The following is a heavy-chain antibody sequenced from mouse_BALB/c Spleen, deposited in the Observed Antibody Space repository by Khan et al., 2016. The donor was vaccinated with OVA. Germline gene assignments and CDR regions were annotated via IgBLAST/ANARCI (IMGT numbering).Heavy chain of an antibody. CDR2: IWAGGST. D-gene: IGHD1-3*01. Sequence: VPLQESGPGLVAPSQSLSITCTVSGVSLTSYGVYWVRQPPGMGLEWLGVIWAGGSTNYNSVLMSSLSISKAHSKSQGFLKMNSLQTNDTARYCCARHQDIWGQGTTLTITS. J-gene: IGHJ2*01. CDR3: ARHQDI. V-gene: IGHV2-9*02. CDR1: GVSLTSYG.